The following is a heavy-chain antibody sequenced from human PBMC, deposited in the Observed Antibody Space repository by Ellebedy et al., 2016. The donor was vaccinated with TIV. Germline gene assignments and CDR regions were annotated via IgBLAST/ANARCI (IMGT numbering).Heavy chain of an antibody. Sequence: GESLKISCVVSGFTFSTYAMRWFRQAPGKGLEWVANIKEDGRERYYVDSIKGRFTISRDNDKNTLYLQMNSLRVEDTATYYCSVRPLAPDYVDHWGQGTLVTVSS. V-gene: IGHV3-7*01. CDR1: GFTFSTYA. CDR3: SVRPLAPDYVDH. CDR2: IKEDGRER. J-gene: IGHJ4*02. D-gene: IGHD3-3*02.